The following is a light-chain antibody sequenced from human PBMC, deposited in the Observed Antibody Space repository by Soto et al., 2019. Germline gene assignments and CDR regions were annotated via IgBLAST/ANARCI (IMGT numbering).Light chain of an antibody. CDR2: AVN. CDR1: SSDVGGYKY. V-gene: IGLV2-8*01. CDR3: CSFARSTTWV. Sequence: QSALTQPPSASGSPGQSVTISCTGSSSDVGGYKYVSWYQQYPGKAPKLMIYAVNKRPSGVPDRFSGSKSGNTASLTVSGLQAEDEADYYCCSFARSTTWVFGGGTKVTVL. J-gene: IGLJ3*02.